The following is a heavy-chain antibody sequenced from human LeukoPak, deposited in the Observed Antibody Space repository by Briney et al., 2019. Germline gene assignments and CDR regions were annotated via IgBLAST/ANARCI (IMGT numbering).Heavy chain of an antibody. J-gene: IGHJ4*02. D-gene: IGHD3-3*01. CDR1: GFTFSTYA. Sequence: GGSLRLSCAASGFTFSTYAMSGVAQAPGKGLGWVSAISGGGGSTYYADSVKGRFTISRDNSKNTLYLQMNSLRAEDTAVYYCAKDGYYDFWSGYSPLGYWGQGTLVTVSS. CDR2: ISGGGGST. V-gene: IGHV3-23*01. CDR3: AKDGYYDFWSGYSPLGY.